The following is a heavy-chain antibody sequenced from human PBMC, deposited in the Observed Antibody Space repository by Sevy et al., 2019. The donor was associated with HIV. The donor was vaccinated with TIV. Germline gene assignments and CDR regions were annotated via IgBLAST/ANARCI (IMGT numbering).Heavy chain of an antibody. CDR1: GGSITSLY. D-gene: IGHD1-26*01. J-gene: IGHJ4*02. CDR3: AGENAWGRGYS. CDR2: IYYNGHT. V-gene: IGHV4-59*08. Sequence: SETLSLTCTVSGGSITSLYWNWIRQPPGKGLEWIANIYYNGHTNYNPSLKSRVTLSLDTSKNQFTMRLSSVTAADTAMYYCAGENAWGRGYSWGQGTLVTVSS.